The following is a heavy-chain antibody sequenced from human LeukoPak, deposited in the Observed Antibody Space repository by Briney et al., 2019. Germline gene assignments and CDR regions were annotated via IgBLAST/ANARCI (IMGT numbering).Heavy chain of an antibody. CDR3: ARQWGSSGWPAPYYYYYYMDV. J-gene: IGHJ6*03. CDR2: IYTSGST. D-gene: IGHD6-19*01. CDR1: GGSISSGSYY. Sequence: SETLSLTCTVSGGSISSGSYYWSWIRQPAGKGLEWIGRIYTSGSTNYNPSLKSRVTISVDTSKNQFSLKLSSVTAADTAVYYCARQWGSSGWPAPYYYYYYMDVWGKGTTVTISS. V-gene: IGHV4-61*02.